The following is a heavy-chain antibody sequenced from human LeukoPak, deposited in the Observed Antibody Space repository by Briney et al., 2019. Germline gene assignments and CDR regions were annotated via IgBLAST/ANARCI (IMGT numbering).Heavy chain of an antibody. Sequence: GGSLRLSCAASGFTFSSYEMNWVRQAPGKGLEWVSYISSDGSTTYYVDSVKGRFTISRDSAKNSLFLQMNSLRAEDTALYYCTRDPDPSVAFDIWGQGTMVTVSS. CDR1: GFTFSSYE. V-gene: IGHV3-48*03. CDR3: TRDPDPSVAFDI. J-gene: IGHJ3*02. D-gene: IGHD1-14*01. CDR2: ISSDGSTT.